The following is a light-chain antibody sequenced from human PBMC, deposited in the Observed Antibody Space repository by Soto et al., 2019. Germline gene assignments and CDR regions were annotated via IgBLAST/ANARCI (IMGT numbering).Light chain of an antibody. Sequence: EIVFTQSPATLSLSPGERATLSCRASQSVSSYLAWYQQKPRQAPRLLIYDASNRATGIPARFSGSGSGTDFTLTISSLEPEDFAVYYCQQRSNWPPTFGGGTKVDIK. V-gene: IGKV3-11*01. J-gene: IGKJ4*01. CDR1: QSVSSY. CDR3: QQRSNWPPT. CDR2: DAS.